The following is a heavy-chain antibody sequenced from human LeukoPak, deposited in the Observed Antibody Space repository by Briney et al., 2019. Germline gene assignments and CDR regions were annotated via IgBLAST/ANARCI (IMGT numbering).Heavy chain of an antibody. CDR2: IYYSGST. J-gene: IGHJ5*02. CDR1: GGSISSSSYY. V-gene: IGHV4-39*07. CDR3: ARVSYYYCSSTSCYSWFDP. D-gene: IGHD2-2*01. Sequence: SETLSLTCTVSGGSISSSSYYWGWIRQPPGKGLEWIGSIYYSGSTYYNPSLKSRVTISVDTSKNQFSLKLSSVTAADTAVYYCARVSYYYCSSTSCYSWFDPWGQGTLITVS.